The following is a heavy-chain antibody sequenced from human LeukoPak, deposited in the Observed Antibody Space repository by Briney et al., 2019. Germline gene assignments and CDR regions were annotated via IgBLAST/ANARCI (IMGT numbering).Heavy chain of an antibody. CDR1: GGSISSSSYY. D-gene: IGHD3-10*01. Sequence: SETLSLTCTVSGGSISSSSYYWGWIRQPPGKGLEWIGSIYYSGSTYYNPSLKSRVTISVDTSKNQFSLKLSSVTAADTAVYYCARVRGVVDNWFDPWGQGTLVTVSS. CDR2: IYYSGST. V-gene: IGHV4-39*01. CDR3: ARVRGVVDNWFDP. J-gene: IGHJ5*02.